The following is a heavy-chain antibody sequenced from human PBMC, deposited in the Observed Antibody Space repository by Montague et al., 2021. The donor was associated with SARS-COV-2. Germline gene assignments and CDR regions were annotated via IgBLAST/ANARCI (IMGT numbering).Heavy chain of an antibody. Sequence: PALVKPTQTLTLTCTFSEFSLSTSVMCVSWIRQPPGKALEWLALIDWDDDKYYSTSLKTRLTISKDTSKNQVVLTMTNMDPVDTATYYCARIWGATRGDAFDIWGQGTMVTVSS. J-gene: IGHJ3*02. CDR1: EFSLSTSVMC. V-gene: IGHV2-70*01. CDR3: ARIWGATRGDAFDI. CDR2: IDWDDDK. D-gene: IGHD1-26*01.